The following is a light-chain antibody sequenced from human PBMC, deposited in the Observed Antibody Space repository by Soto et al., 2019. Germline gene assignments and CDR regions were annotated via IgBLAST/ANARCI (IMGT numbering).Light chain of an antibody. Sequence: QSVLTQPPSASGTPGQRVTISCSGSSSNIGSNTVNWHQQLPRTAPILLIYSNNQRPSGVPDRFSGSKSGTSASLAISGLQSEDEADYYCAAWDDSLNGYVFGSGTKVPS. CDR3: AAWDDSLNGYV. CDR2: SNN. J-gene: IGLJ1*01. CDR1: SSNIGSNT. V-gene: IGLV1-44*01.